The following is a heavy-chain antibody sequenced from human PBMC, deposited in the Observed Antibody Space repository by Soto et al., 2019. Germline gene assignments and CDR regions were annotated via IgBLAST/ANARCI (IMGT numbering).Heavy chain of an antibody. Sequence: ASVKVSCKASGYTFTSYGISWVRQAPGQGLEWMGWISAYNGNTNYAQKLQGRVTMTTDTSTSTAYMELRSLRSDDTAVYYCARAFDYSNYGPEGYYYYYMDVWGKGTTVTVSS. CDR3: ARAFDYSNYGPEGYYYYYMDV. CDR1: GYTFTSYG. CDR2: ISAYNGNT. J-gene: IGHJ6*03. D-gene: IGHD4-4*01. V-gene: IGHV1-18*01.